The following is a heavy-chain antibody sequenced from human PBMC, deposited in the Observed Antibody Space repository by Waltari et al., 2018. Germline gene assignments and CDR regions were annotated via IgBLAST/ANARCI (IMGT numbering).Heavy chain of an antibody. CDR3: VKESMTHYYLDS. V-gene: IGHV3-9*01. D-gene: IGHD6-6*01. CDR2: LTWNRGGI. Sequence: ELQLVESGGGLVQPGGSLRLACAASGFSFDDYTMHWVRQAPGKGLGWVARLTWNRGGIGYAEAVKGRFTIARDNAKNALYLQMNSLKVEDTALYYCVKESMTHYYLDSWGQGTPVTVSS. CDR1: GFSFDDYT. J-gene: IGHJ4*02.